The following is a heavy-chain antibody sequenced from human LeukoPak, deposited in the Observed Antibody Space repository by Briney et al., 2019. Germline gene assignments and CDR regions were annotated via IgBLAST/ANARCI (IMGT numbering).Heavy chain of an antibody. Sequence: PGGSLRLSCTASGFTFSSYAMSWVRQAPGKGLEWVSAISGSGGSTYYADSVKGRFTISRDNSKNTLYLQMNSLRAEDTAVYYCARDMSGGNSGYWGQGTLVTVSS. D-gene: IGHD4-23*01. CDR1: GFTFSSYA. CDR3: ARDMSGGNSGY. V-gene: IGHV3-23*01. J-gene: IGHJ4*02. CDR2: ISGSGGST.